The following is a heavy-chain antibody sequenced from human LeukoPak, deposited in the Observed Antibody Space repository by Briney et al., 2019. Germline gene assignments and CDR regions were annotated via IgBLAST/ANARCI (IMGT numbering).Heavy chain of an antibody. CDR1: GGSISSGGYS. CDR3: ARDRYGYGSGTYGMDV. CDR2: IYHSGST. J-gene: IGHJ6*02. V-gene: IGHV4-30-2*01. D-gene: IGHD3-10*01. Sequence: SETLSLTCAVSGGSISSGGYSWSWIRQPPGKGLEWIGYIYHSGSTYYNPSLKSRVTISVDRSKNQFFLKLSSVTAADTAVYYCARDRYGYGSGTYGMDVWGQGTTVTVS.